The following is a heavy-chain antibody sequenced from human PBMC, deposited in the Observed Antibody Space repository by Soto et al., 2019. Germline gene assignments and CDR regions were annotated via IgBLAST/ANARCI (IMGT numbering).Heavy chain of an antibody. Sequence: EVQLLESGGALEHPGGSLRLSCAASGFAFSTYAMTWVRQAPGKGLEWVSVISGIGGSSYYAASVKGRFTISRDNSKNTLFLQTNGLRAEDTAVYYCAKVTKRAAAGRYEYYKYGMDVWGQGTTVTVSS. CDR1: GFAFSTYA. V-gene: IGHV3-23*01. D-gene: IGHD6-13*01. J-gene: IGHJ6*02. CDR3: AKVTKRAAAGRYEYYKYGMDV. CDR2: ISGIGGSS.